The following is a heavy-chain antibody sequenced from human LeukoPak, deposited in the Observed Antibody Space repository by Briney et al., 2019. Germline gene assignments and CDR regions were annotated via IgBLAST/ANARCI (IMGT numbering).Heavy chain of an antibody. V-gene: IGHV4-4*07. D-gene: IGHD4-17*01. CDR2: IYPGESIYATENN. CDR1: GVSISAYY. CDR3: ASDPTTVTSVFDS. Sequence: NSSETLSLTCTVSGVSISAYYWSWIRQSAGNGLEWIGRIYPGESIYATENNYYNPSLKSRISLSRDTSKNQLSLKLSSVTAADTAIYYCASDPTTVTSVFDSWGQGILVTVSS. J-gene: IGHJ4*02.